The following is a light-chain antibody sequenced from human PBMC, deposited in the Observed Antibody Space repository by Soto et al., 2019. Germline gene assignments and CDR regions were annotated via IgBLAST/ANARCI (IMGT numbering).Light chain of an antibody. CDR1: QDISHY. V-gene: IGKV1-33*01. CDR2: DAS. CDR3: QQYHNLRT. Sequence: DIQMTQSPSSLSASVGDRVTITCQASQDISHYLNWYQQKPGKAPKLLIYDASNLQTGVPSRFSASGSGTDFTFTISSLQPEDIATYYCQQYHNLRTFGQGTKVEI. J-gene: IGKJ1*01.